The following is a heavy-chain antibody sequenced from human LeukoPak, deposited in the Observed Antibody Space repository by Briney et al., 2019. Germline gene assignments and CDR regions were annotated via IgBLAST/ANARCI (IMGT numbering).Heavy chain of an antibody. CDR2: IHHSGTT. J-gene: IGHJ5*02. Sequence: SETLSLTCAVSGGSISSSNWWGWVRQPPGRGLECIGEIHHSGTTNYNPSLKSRVTISVDKSKNQFSLKLNSVTAADTAVYYCATRAGYYGSGSHQTGWFDPWGQGTLVTVSS. CDR3: ATRAGYYGSGSHQTGWFDP. D-gene: IGHD3-10*01. V-gene: IGHV4-4*02. CDR1: GGSISSSNW.